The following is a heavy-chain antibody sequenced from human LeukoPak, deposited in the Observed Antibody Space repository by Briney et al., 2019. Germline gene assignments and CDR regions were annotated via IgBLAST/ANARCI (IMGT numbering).Heavy chain of an antibody. Sequence: GGSLRLSCAASGFTFSSYSMNWVRQAPGKGLEWVSSISSSSSYIYYADSVKGRFTISRDNAKNSLYLQMNSLRDEDTAVYYCARPVVPAAARRAFDIWGQGTMVSVSS. CDR1: GFTFSSYS. CDR3: ARPVVPAAARRAFDI. CDR2: ISSSSSYI. D-gene: IGHD2-2*01. J-gene: IGHJ3*02. V-gene: IGHV3-21*01.